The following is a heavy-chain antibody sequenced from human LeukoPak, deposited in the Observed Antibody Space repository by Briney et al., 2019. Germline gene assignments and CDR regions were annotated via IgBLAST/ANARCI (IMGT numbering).Heavy chain of an antibody. J-gene: IGHJ4*02. V-gene: IGHV1-69*05. CDR3: ARENGSGSYYNVGWNYFDY. CDR1: GGTFSSYA. D-gene: IGHD3-10*01. Sequence: SVKVSCKASGGTFSSYAISWVRQAPGQGLEWMGRIIPIFGTANYAQKFQGRVTITTDESTSTAYMELSSLRSEDTAVYYCARENGSGSYYNVGWNYFDYWGQGTLVTVSS. CDR2: IIPIFGTA.